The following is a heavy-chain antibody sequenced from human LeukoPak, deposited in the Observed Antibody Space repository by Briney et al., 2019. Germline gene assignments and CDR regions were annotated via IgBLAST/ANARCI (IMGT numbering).Heavy chain of an antibody. Sequence: PGGSLRLSCATSGFTFSAYNMNWFRQAPGKGLEWISYISTSGSAFYYADSVKGRFTISRDNSKNTLYLQMNSLRAEDTAVYYCAREAVTRNYFDYWGQGTLVTVSS. CDR2: ISTSGSAF. CDR1: GFTFSAYN. D-gene: IGHD4-17*01. CDR3: AREAVTRNYFDY. V-gene: IGHV3-48*01. J-gene: IGHJ4*02.